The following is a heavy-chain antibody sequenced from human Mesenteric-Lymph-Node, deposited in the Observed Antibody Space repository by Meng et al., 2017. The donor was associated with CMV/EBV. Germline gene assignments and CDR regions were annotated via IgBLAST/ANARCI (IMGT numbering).Heavy chain of an antibody. V-gene: IGHV3-21*01. CDR2: ISSSSSYI. J-gene: IGHJ6*02. Sequence: GESLKISCAASGFTFSSYSMNWVRQAPGKGLEWVSSISSSSSYIYYADSVKGRFTISRDNAKNTLYLQMNSLRAEDTAVYYCAREVGGDHGLDVWGQGTTVTVSS. CDR3: AREVGGDHGLDV. D-gene: IGHD2-21*02. CDR1: GFTFSSYS.